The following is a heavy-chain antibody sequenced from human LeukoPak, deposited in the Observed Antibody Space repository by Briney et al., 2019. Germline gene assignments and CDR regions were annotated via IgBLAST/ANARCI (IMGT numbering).Heavy chain of an antibody. J-gene: IGHJ4*02. CDR1: GFTFTSYA. CDR3: AKDGLWSLDY. D-gene: IGHD3-16*01. CDR2: ISGSGGST. Sequence: PGGSLRLSCAASGFTFTSYAMSWVRQVSGKGLEWVSVISGSGGSTYYADSVKGRFTISRDNSKNTLYLQMNSLRAEDTAVYYCAKDGLWSLDYWGQGTLVTVSS. V-gene: IGHV3-23*01.